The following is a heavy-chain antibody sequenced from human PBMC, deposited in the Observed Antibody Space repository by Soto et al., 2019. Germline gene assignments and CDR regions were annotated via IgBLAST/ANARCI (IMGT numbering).Heavy chain of an antibody. Sequence: QVQLVQSGAEVKRPGSSVKVSCKASGDTFNFYSINWVRQAPGLGLEWMGRVNPILSMSNYAQRFQGRVTMTAEKSTSKAYMERSGLRSQDTAIYYCATSYGSGYRAFDFWGQGALVTVSS. V-gene: IGHV1-69*04. CDR3: ATSYGSGYRAFDF. CDR1: GDTFNFYS. J-gene: IGHJ4*02. D-gene: IGHD3-10*01. CDR2: VNPILSMS.